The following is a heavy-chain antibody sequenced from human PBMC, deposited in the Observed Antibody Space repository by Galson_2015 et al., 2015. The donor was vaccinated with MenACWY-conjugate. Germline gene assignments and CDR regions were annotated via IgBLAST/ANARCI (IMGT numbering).Heavy chain of an antibody. CDR3: ARDRSNDDYWSGFPGYYFDH. Sequence: SLRLSCAASGFTFSSYAMSWVRQAPGKGLEWVSAISGSTGGTYYADSVKGRFTISRDNSKNTLYLQMNSLRAEDTAVYYCARDRSNDDYWSGFPGYYFDHWGQGNLATVSS. CDR1: GFTFSSYA. D-gene: IGHD3-3*01. J-gene: IGHJ4*02. V-gene: IGHV3-23*01. CDR2: ISGSTGGT.